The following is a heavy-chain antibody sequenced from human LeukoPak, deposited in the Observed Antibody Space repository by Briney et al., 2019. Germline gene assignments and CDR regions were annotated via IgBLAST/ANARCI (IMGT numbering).Heavy chain of an antibody. Sequence: GGSLRLSCAASGFAFNTYSMNWVRQAPGKGLEWVSFIFSSSTYIYYTDSVKGRFTISRDNSKNTVYLQMNNMRVDDTAVYYCARVAGWHWFDPWGQGTLVTVSS. CDR3: ARVAGWHWFDP. D-gene: IGHD6-19*01. J-gene: IGHJ5*02. CDR2: IFSSSTYI. CDR1: GFAFNTYS. V-gene: IGHV3-21*04.